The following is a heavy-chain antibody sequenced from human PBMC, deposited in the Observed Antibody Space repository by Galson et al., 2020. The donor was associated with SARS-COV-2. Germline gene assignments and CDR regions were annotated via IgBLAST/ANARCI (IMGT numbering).Heavy chain of an antibody. Sequence: GGSLRLSCAASGFTLNNAWMSWVRQAPGKGLEWVGRIKRQTDGATTNYAAPLNGRFTISRHDSKNMVYLQLNSLKTEDTAVYYCTATYDCSLTNCHESGNFDYWGRGTLVTVSS. D-gene: IGHD3-3*01. CDR3: TATYDCSLTNCHESGNFDY. CDR2: IKRQTDGATT. V-gene: IGHV3-15*01. J-gene: IGHJ4*02. CDR1: GFTLNNAW.